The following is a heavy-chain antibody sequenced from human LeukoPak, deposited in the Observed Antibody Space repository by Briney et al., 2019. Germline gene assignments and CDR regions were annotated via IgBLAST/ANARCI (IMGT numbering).Heavy chain of an antibody. V-gene: IGHV4-4*07. CDR1: GGSISSYY. CDR2: IYTSGST. J-gene: IGHJ6*03. Sequence: SETLSPTCTVSGGSISSYYWSWIRQPAGKGLEWIGRIYTSGSTNYNPSLKSRVTMSVDTSKNQFSLKLSSVTAADTAVYYCARAGTTVKYYYYYYMDVWGKGTTVTVSS. CDR3: ARAGTTVKYYYYYYMDV. D-gene: IGHD4-17*01.